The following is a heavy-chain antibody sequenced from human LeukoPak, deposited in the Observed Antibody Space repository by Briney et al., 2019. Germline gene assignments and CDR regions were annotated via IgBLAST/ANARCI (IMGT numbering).Heavy chain of an antibody. Sequence: ASVKVSCKASGYTFTSYGISWVRQAPGQGLEWMGWMNPNSGNTGYAQKFQGRVTMTRNTSISTAYMELSSLRSEDTAVYYCARDAGRVVDIWGQGTMVTVSS. CDR2: MNPNSGNT. CDR1: GYTFTSYG. J-gene: IGHJ3*02. V-gene: IGHV1-8*02. D-gene: IGHD2-15*01. CDR3: ARDAGRVVDI.